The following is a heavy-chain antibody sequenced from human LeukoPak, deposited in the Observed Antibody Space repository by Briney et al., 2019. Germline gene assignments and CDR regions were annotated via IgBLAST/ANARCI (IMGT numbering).Heavy chain of an antibody. V-gene: IGHV1-18*01. CDR1: GYTFTSYG. CDR2: ISTYNGDT. D-gene: IGHD2-15*01. J-gene: IGHJ4*02. CDR3: ALGFCSGGSCYVYFDY. Sequence: GASVKVSCKASGYTFTSYGISWVRQVPGQGLEWMGWISTYNGDTNYAQKLQGRVTMTTDASTSTAYMELRSLRSDDTAVYYCALGFCSGGSCYVYFDYWGQGTLVTVSS.